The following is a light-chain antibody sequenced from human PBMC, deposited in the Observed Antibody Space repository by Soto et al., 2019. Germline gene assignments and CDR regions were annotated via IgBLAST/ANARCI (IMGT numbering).Light chain of an antibody. V-gene: IGKV3-20*01. Sequence: EIVLTQSPGTLSLSPGERATLSCRASQSVSSSYLAWYQQKPGQAPRLLIYGSFSRATGIPDRFSGSGSGTDFTLTISRLEPEDSAVYYCQKYCTLITFGQGTRLEIK. J-gene: IGKJ5*01. CDR1: QSVSSSY. CDR3: QKYCTLIT. CDR2: GSF.